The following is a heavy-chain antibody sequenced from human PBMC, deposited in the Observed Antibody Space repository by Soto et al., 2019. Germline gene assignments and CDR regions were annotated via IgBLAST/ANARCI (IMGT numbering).Heavy chain of an antibody. CDR1: GGSISSSSYY. J-gene: IGHJ6*02. Sequence: SETLSLTCTVSGGSISSSSYYWGWIRQPPGKGLEWIGSIYYSGSTYYNPSLKSRVTISVDTSKNQFSLKLSSVTAADTAVYYCARDQPLAITMIMDVWGQGTTVTVSS. CDR2: IYYSGST. D-gene: IGHD3-22*01. V-gene: IGHV4-39*02. CDR3: ARDQPLAITMIMDV.